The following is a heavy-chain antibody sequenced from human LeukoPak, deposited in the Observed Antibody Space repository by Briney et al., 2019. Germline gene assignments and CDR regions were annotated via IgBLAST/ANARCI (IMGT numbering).Heavy chain of an antibody. J-gene: IGHJ4*02. V-gene: IGHV4-34*01. D-gene: IGHD3-16*02. Sequence: PSETLSLTCAVYGGSFSGYYWSWIRQPPGKGLEWIGEINHSGSTNYNPSLKSRVTISVDTSKNQFSLKLSSVTAADTAVYYCARGSGDYVWGSYPHALDYWGQGTLVTVSS. CDR3: ARGSGDYVWGSYPHALDY. CDR1: GGSFSGYY. CDR2: INHSGST.